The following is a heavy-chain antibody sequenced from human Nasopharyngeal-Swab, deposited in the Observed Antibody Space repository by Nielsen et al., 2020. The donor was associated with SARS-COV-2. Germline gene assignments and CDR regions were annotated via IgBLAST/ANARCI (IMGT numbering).Heavy chain of an antibody. CDR1: GYSFTAYW. CDR2: IYPGDSDT. Sequence: GGSLRLSCKGSGYSFTAYWIGWVRQMLGKGLEWMGIIYPGDSDTRYSPSFQGQVTISADKSISTAYLQWSSLKASDTAIYYCARHLFPRGDYYGMDVWGQGTTVTVSS. D-gene: IGHD2-15*01. CDR3: ARHLFPRGDYYGMDV. V-gene: IGHV5-51*01. J-gene: IGHJ6*02.